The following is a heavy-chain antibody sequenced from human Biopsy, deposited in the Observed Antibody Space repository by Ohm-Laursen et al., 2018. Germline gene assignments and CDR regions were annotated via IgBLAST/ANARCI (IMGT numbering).Heavy chain of an antibody. D-gene: IGHD3-16*01. Sequence: SLRLSCTASGFSFSDNYMDWVRQAPGKGLEWVGRIRDKANSYTTDYAASVKGRFTISRDDSKNSLYLQMNNLTSEDTALYYCVRSLRNYDFLDSWGQGTLVSVSS. CDR2: IRDKANSYTT. CDR3: VRSLRNYDFLDS. CDR1: GFSFSDNY. J-gene: IGHJ4*02. V-gene: IGHV3-72*01.